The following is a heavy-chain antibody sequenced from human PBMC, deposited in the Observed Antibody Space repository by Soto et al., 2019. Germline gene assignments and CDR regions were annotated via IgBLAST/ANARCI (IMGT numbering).Heavy chain of an antibody. CDR2: MYNTGST. J-gene: IGHJ6*02. D-gene: IGHD2-21*02. Sequence: PSETLSLPFTFSGGSIRGYYWSWIPAPPGKGLEWIGYMYNTGSTVYNPSFKSRVTISVDTSKNQFSLKLNSVTAADTAVYYCARDLWGYCGTDCYPLDVWGQGTTVTVSS. CDR3: ARDLWGYCGTDCYPLDV. V-gene: IGHV4-59*01. CDR1: GGSIRGYY.